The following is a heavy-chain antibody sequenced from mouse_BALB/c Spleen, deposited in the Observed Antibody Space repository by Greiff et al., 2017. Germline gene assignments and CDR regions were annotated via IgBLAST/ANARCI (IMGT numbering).Heavy chain of an antibody. CDR1: GFTFSSYA. Sequence: EVQRVESGGGLVKPGGSLKLSCAASGFTFSSYAMSWVRQSPEKRLEWVAEISSGGSYTYYPDTVTGRFTISRDNAKNTLYLEMSSLRSEDTAMYYCSRVGDYYGSSSWFAYWGQGTLVTVSA. V-gene: IGHV5-9-4*01. CDR3: SRVGDYYGSSSWFAY. D-gene: IGHD1-1*01. J-gene: IGHJ3*01. CDR2: ISSGGSYT.